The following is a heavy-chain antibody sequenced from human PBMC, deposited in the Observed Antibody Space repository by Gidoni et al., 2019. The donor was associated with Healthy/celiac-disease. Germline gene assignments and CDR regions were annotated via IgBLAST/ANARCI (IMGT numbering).Heavy chain of an antibody. D-gene: IGHD4-17*01. CDR3: ARDVSDDYGDYGNDY. CDR2: IWYDGSNK. J-gene: IGHJ4*02. Sequence: QVQLVESGGGVVQPGRSLRLSCAASGFTFSSYGRHWVRPAPGKGLEWVAVIWYDGSNKYYADSVKGRFTISRDNSKNTLYLQMNSLRAEDTAVYYCARDVSDDYGDYGNDYWGQGTLVTVSS. V-gene: IGHV3-33*01. CDR1: GFTFSSYG.